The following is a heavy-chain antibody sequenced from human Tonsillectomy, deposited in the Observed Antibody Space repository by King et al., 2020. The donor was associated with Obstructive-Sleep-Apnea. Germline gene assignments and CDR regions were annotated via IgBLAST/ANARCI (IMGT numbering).Heavy chain of an antibody. CDR2: IYTSERT. CDR3: ASGAWSVLDY. CDR1: GDSISSYY. J-gene: IGHJ4*02. Sequence: VQLQESGPGLVKPSETLSLTCTVSGDSISSYYWSWIRQPAGKGLEWIGRIYTSERTNYNPSLKSRVTMSADTSKNQFSLKLSSVTAADTAVYYCASGAWSVLDYWGQGTLVTVSS. V-gene: IGHV4-4*07. D-gene: IGHD3-16*01.